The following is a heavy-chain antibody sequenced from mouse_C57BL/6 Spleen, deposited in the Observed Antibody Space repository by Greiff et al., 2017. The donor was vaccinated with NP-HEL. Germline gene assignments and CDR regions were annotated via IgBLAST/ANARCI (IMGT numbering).Heavy chain of an antibody. V-gene: IGHV1-62-2*01. CDR3: ARHEVCYGYDADYYAMDY. J-gene: IGHJ4*01. Sequence: VQLQQSGAELVKPGASVKLSCKASGYTFTEYTIHWVKQRSGQGLEWIGWFYPGSGSIKYNEKFKDKATLTADKSSSTVYMELSRLTSEDSAVYFCARHEVCYGYDADYYAMDYWGQGTSVTVSS. D-gene: IGHD2-2*01. CDR2: FYPGSGSI. CDR1: GYTFTEYT.